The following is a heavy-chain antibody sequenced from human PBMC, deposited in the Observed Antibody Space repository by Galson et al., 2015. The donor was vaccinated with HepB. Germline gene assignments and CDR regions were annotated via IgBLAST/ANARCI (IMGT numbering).Heavy chain of an antibody. Sequence: SLRLSCAASGFTFSDYYMSWVRQAPGKGLEWVSYISSSSSTIYYADSVKGRFTISKDNAKNSLYLQMNSLRAEDTAVYYCARAQPDCSSTSCYAPTSMYYYYYYGMDVWGQETTVTVSS. D-gene: IGHD2-2*01. V-gene: IGHV3-11*04. CDR1: GFTFSDYY. CDR3: ARAQPDCSSTSCYAPTSMYYYYYYGMDV. J-gene: IGHJ6*02. CDR2: ISSSSSTI.